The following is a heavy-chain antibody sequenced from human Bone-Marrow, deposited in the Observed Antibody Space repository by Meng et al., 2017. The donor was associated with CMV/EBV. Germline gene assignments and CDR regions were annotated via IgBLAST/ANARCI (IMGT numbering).Heavy chain of an antibody. V-gene: IGHV3-23*01. J-gene: IGHJ4*02. Sequence: GESLKISCAASGFTFSSYAMSWVRQAPGKGLEWVSAISGSGGSTYYADSVKGRFTISRDNSKNTLYLQMNSLRAEDTAVYYCAKQGDDFWSGPRDYWGQGTLVTVSS. CDR2: ISGSGGST. CDR1: GFTFSSYA. CDR3: AKQGDDFWSGPRDY. D-gene: IGHD3-3*01.